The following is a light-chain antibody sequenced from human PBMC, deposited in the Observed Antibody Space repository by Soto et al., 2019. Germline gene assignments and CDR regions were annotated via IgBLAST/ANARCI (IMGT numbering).Light chain of an antibody. CDR2: GAS. Sequence: DIQMTQSPSSLSASVGERATITCRASQSISSYLYWYQQKPGNAPKLLIYGASSLQSGVPSRFSGSGSGTDFTLTISSLQPEDFATYYCQQSYSTPRTFGQGTKVEIK. CDR1: QSISSY. V-gene: IGKV1-39*01. CDR3: QQSYSTPRT. J-gene: IGKJ1*01.